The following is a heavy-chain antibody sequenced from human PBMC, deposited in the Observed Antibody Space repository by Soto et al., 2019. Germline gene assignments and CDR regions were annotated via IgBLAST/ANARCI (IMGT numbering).Heavy chain of an antibody. V-gene: IGHV2-5*02. J-gene: IGHJ5*02. CDR1: GFSLSSSGVG. CDR2: IYWDDDK. CDR3: AQRHIVAATKYIWFGP. Sequence: SGPTLVNPTQTLTLTCTFSGFSLSSSGVGVGWIRQPPGKALEWLALIYWDDDKRYSPSLKSRLTITKDTSKNQVVLTMTNMEPVDTATYYCAQRHIVAATKYIWFGPWGQGSLGAVSS. D-gene: IGHD1-26*01.